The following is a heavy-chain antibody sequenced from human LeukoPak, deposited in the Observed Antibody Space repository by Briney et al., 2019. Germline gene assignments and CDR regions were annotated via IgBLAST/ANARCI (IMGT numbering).Heavy chain of an antibody. V-gene: IGHV3-30*18. CDR1: GFTFSSYG. CDR3: AKVWGGSMVRRGRYYYYGMDV. CDR2: ISYDGSNK. Sequence: PGRSLRLSCAASGFTFSSYGMHWVRQAPGKGLEWVAVISYDGSNKYYADSVKGRFTISRDNSKNTLYLQMNSLRAEDTAVYYRAKVWGGSMVRRGRYYYYGMDVWGKGTTVTVSS. J-gene: IGHJ6*04. D-gene: IGHD3-10*01.